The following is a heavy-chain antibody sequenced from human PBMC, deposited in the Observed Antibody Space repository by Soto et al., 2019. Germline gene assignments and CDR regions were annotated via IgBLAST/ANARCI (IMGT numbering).Heavy chain of an antibody. CDR2: IHWIRGDT. V-gene: IGHV3-9*01. J-gene: IGHJ6*04. D-gene: IGHD1-26*01. Sequence: EMQLVESGGGLVQPGRSLRLSCTASGFTFNGHAMHWVRQAPGKGLEWVSGIHWIRGDTGYADSVKGRFTISKDNAKKSLYLRMDSLRAEDTAFYYCTGDVSAVGVDVWGKGTTVIVSS. CDR3: TGDVSAVGVDV. CDR1: GFTFNGHA.